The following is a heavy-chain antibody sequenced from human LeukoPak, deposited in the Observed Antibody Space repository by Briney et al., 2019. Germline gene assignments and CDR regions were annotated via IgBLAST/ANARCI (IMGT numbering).Heavy chain of an antibody. CDR1: GFTFSSYA. V-gene: IGHV3-30-3*01. CDR3: ARDYFIGLGGNSGSGDY. J-gene: IGHJ4*02. Sequence: GRSLRLSCAASGFTFSSYAMHWVRQAPGKGLEWVAVISYDGSNKYYADSVKGRFTISRDNSKNTLYLQMNSLRAEDTAVYYCARDYFIGLGGNSGSGDYWGQGTLVTVSS. CDR2: ISYDGSNK. D-gene: IGHD4-23*01.